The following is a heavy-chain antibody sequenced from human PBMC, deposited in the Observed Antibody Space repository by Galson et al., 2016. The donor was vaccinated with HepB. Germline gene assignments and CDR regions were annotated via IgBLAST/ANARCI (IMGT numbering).Heavy chain of an antibody. CDR2: IKPDGSEK. CDR3: AQYYYDSSGYVEYFQN. CDR1: GFTFTTYW. Sequence: SLRLSCAASGFTFTTYWMSWVRQAPGKGLEWVANIKPDGSEKYYVDSVKGRFTISRDNDKNSLYLQMNSLRAEDTAVYYCAQYYYDSSGYVEYFQNWGQGSRVTVSS. D-gene: IGHD3-22*01. V-gene: IGHV3-7*03. J-gene: IGHJ1*01.